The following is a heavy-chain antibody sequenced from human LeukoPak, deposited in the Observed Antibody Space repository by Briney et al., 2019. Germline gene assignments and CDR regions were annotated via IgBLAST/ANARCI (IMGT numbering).Heavy chain of an antibody. CDR3: ARDRYSSSWYNSGWFDP. V-gene: IGHV4-39*02. CDR2: IYYSGNT. Sequence: SETLSLTCTVSGVSISSSNSYWGWIRQPPGKGLEWIGSIYYSGNTYYNASLKSQVSISIDTSKNQFSLRLTSVTAADTAVYYCARDRYSSSWYNSGWFDPWGQGTLVTVSS. J-gene: IGHJ5*02. D-gene: IGHD6-13*01. CDR1: GVSISSSNSY.